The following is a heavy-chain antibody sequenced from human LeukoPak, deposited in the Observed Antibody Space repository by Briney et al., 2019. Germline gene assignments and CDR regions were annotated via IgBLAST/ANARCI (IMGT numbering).Heavy chain of an antibody. D-gene: IGHD3-22*01. J-gene: IGHJ4*02. CDR2: IRYDGSNK. CDR1: GSTFSSYG. Sequence: PGGSLRLSCAASGSTFSSYGMHWVRQAPGKGLEWGAFIRYDGSNKYYADSVKGRFTISRDNSKNTLYLQMNSLRAEDTAVYYCAKDWVVVTYYFDYWGQGTLVTVSS. CDR3: AKDWVVVTYYFDY. V-gene: IGHV3-30*02.